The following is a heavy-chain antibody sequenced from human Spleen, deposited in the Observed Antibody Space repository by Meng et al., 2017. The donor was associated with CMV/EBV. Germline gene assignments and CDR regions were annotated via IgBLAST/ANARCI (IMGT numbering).Heavy chain of an antibody. D-gene: IGHD3-3*01. CDR3: ARDGYYNFWSGYLTFDP. J-gene: IGHJ5*02. CDR1: YTFSSSG. CDR2: ISAYNGNT. Sequence: YTFSSSGITWVRQAPGQGLAWMGWISAYNGNTNYAQKVQGRVTMTTDTSTSTAYMELRSLRSDDTAVYYCARDGYYNFWSGYLTFDPWGQGTLVTVFS. V-gene: IGHV1-18*04.